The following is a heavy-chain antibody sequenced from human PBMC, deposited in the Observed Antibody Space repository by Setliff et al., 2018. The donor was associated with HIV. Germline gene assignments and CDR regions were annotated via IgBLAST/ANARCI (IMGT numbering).Heavy chain of an antibody. Sequence: ASVKVSCKVSGYPLSELPIHWVRQAPGKGLEWMGGSDAEDGESVYAQKFQDRVTMTEDRSTDTAYMELSSLRSEDTAVYYCATVPLGDWSFDSWGQGTLVTVSS. V-gene: IGHV1-24*01. D-gene: IGHD3-9*01. CDR2: SDAEDGES. CDR3: ATVPLGDWSFDS. J-gene: IGHJ4*02. CDR1: GYPLSELP.